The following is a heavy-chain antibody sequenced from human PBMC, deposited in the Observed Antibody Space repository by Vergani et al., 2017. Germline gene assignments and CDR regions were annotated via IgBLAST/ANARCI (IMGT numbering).Heavy chain of an antibody. V-gene: IGHV1-46*02. CDR2: LNPTTGHT. Sequence: VQLVQSGAEVRKPGASVTVCCTASGYIFKNYYIHWLRQAPGQAFEWMGILNPTTGHTTSAQKFMGRVDMTRDPSTDTSTRTVQMTLGSLRSEDTAVYYCARSIGYCAGATCRAYYFDHWGQGTRVTVSS. CDR1: GYIFKNYY. D-gene: IGHD2-21*01. CDR3: ARSIGYCAGATCRAYYFDH. J-gene: IGHJ5*02.